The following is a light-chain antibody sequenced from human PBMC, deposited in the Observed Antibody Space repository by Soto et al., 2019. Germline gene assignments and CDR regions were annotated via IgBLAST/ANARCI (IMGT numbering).Light chain of an antibody. V-gene: IGKV1-9*01. CDR2: EES. CDR3: QQVKTYPRT. Sequence: DIHLTQSPSFLSASVGDRVTITCRPSQAVPNNMAWYQQKPGKPPKLLIYEESTLHSGVPSSFSGRKSGTQFTLTIDRLQPEDCATYYCQQVKTYPRTFGGGTKVEIK. CDR1: QAVPNN. J-gene: IGKJ4*01.